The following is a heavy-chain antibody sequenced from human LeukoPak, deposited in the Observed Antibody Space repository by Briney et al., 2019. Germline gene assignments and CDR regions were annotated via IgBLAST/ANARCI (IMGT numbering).Heavy chain of an antibody. CDR2: IIPIFGTP. V-gene: IGHV1-69*13. J-gene: IGHJ4*02. CDR1: GGTFSRYA. CDR3: ARDATIHDSSSNYYLW. D-gene: IGHD3-22*01. Sequence: ASVKVSCEASGGTFSRYAISWVRQAPGQGLEWMGGIIPIFGTPNYAQKFQGRVTITADESTRTAYMELRSLRSEDTAVYYCARDATIHDSSSNYYLWWGQGTLVTVSS.